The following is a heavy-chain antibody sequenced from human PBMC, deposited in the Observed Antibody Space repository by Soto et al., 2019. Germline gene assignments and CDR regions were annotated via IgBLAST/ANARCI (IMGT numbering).Heavy chain of an antibody. CDR1: GVTFSSYS. V-gene: IGHV3-48*02. D-gene: IGHD3-16*01. Sequence: AGSLRLSCAVFGVTFSSYSMNWVRQAPGKGLEWVSFISSTGDTIYYADSVKGRFTISRDNARNSLYLQMDSLRDEDTAVYYCARYRLRSIYYYYGIDAWGQGTTVTVSS. CDR2: ISSTGDTI. CDR3: ARYRLRSIYYYYGIDA. J-gene: IGHJ6*02.